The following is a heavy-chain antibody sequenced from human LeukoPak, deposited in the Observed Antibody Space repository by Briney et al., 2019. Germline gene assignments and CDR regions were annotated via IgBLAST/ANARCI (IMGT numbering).Heavy chain of an antibody. CDR2: MNPNSGNT. CDR1: GYTFTSYD. Sequence: ASVKVSCKASGYTFTSYDINWVRQATGQGLEWMGWMNPNSGNTGYAQKFQGRVTMTRNTSISTAYMELRSLRSEDTAVYYCARPTAHSSGYSYWGQGTLVTVCS. J-gene: IGHJ4*02. CDR3: ARPTAHSSGYSY. D-gene: IGHD3-22*01. V-gene: IGHV1-8*01.